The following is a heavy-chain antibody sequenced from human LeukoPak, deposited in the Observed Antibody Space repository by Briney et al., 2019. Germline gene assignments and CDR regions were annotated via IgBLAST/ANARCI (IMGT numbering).Heavy chain of an antibody. CDR3: AKAGLPATVVEGGFDY. D-gene: IGHD4-17*01. V-gene: IGHV3-30*18. CDR2: ISYDGSNK. Sequence: PGGSLGLSCAASGFTFSSYGMHWVRQAPGKGLEWVAVISYDGSNKYYADSVKGRFTISRDNSKNTLYLRMNSLRAEDTAVYYCAKAGLPATVVEGGFDYWGQGNVVTVSS. CDR1: GFTFSSYG. J-gene: IGHJ4*02.